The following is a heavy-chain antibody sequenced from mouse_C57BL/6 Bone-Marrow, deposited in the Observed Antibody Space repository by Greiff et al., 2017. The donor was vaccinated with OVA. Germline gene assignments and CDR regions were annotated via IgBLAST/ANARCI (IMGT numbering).Heavy chain of an antibody. CDR2: IDPSDSET. V-gene: IGHV1-52*01. CDR1: GYTFTSYW. D-gene: IGHD1-1*01. CDR3: ARLYYRMGYYFDY. J-gene: IGHJ2*01. Sequence: QVQLQQPGAELVRPGSSVKLSCKASGYTFTSYWMHWVKQRPIQGLEWIGNIDPSDSETHYNQKFKDKATLTVDKSSSTAYMQLSSLTSEDSAVYYCARLYYRMGYYFDYWGQGTTLTVSS.